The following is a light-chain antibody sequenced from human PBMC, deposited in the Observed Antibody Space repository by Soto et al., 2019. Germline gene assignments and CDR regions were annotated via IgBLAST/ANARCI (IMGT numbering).Light chain of an antibody. V-gene: IGLV2-14*01. J-gene: IGLJ2*01. CDR2: EVS. CDR1: SSDVGGYNY. CDR3: SSYTTSYTQV. Sequence: QSALTQPASVSGSPGQSITISCTGTSSDVGGYNYVSWYQHHPGKVPKLMIYEVSNRPLGISNRFSGSKSGNTASLTISGLQSEDEADYYCSSYTTSYTQVFGGGTKLT.